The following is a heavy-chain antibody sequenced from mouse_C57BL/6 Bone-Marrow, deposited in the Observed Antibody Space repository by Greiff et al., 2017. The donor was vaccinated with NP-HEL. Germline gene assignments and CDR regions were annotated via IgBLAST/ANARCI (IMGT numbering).Heavy chain of an antibody. D-gene: IGHD2-1*01. CDR3: ARLKALLDY. CDR2: IYPGDGDT. J-gene: IGHJ2*01. Sequence: VQLQQSGPELVKPGASVKISCKASGYAFSSSWMNWVKQRPGKGLEWIGRIYPGDGDTNYNGKFKGKATLTADKSSSTAYMQLSSLTSEDSAVYFCARLKALLDYWGQGTTLTVSS. V-gene: IGHV1-82*01. CDR1: GYAFSSSW.